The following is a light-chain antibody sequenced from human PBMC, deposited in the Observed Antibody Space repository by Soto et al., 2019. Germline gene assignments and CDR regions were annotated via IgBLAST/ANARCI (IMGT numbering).Light chain of an antibody. V-gene: IGKV1-5*01. CDR2: DAS. Sequence: GDRVTITCRASQSVTSRLAWHQHKPGKAPEVLIYDASKLEPGVPSRFSGSGSGREFTLTISSLQPDDFATYYCQQYYDYPWTFGQGTKVEIK. J-gene: IGKJ1*01. CDR3: QQYYDYPWT. CDR1: QSVTSR.